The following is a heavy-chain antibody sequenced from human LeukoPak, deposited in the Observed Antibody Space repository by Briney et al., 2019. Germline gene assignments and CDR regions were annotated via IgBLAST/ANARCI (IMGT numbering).Heavy chain of an antibody. CDR2: TCYRSKWYS. Sequence: SQTLSLTCAISGDSVSSNSAAWNWIRQSPSRGLEWLGRTCYRSKWYSDYAVSVKSRITINPDTSKNHFSLQLTSVTPEDTAVYYCAREKEQGLAYDAFDIWGQGTMVTVSS. D-gene: IGHD6-19*01. J-gene: IGHJ3*02. V-gene: IGHV6-1*01. CDR3: AREKEQGLAYDAFDI. CDR1: GDSVSSNSAA.